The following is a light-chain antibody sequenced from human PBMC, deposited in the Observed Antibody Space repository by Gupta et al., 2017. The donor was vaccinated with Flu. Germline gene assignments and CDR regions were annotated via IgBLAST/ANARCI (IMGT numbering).Light chain of an antibody. Sequence: PSSLSASVGERVTITCRASQSIDRSLDWYQHRPGKAPQLLFSSASTLRVGVPSRFSGSGSGTDFTLTITSLQPEDFATYYCLQIYSSPPHFGQGTKLEIK. CDR2: SAS. V-gene: IGKV1-39*01. CDR3: LQIYSSPPH. J-gene: IGKJ2*01. CDR1: QSIDRS.